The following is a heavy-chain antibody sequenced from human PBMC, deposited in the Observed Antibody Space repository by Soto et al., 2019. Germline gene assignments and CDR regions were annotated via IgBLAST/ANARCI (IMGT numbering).Heavy chain of an antibody. D-gene: IGHD2-2*01. V-gene: IGHV3-30*18. CDR1: GFTFNTSG. CDR3: AKDLFFSSWPTNLYGMDV. Sequence: QVQLVESGGGVVQPGRSLRLSCAASGFTFNTSGMHWVRQAPGKGLEWVAVISYDGNNKYNADSVKGRFTISRDNSKNTLYLQMNSVREEDTAVYYCAKDLFFSSWPTNLYGMDVWGQGTTVTVSS. J-gene: IGHJ6*02. CDR2: ISYDGNNK.